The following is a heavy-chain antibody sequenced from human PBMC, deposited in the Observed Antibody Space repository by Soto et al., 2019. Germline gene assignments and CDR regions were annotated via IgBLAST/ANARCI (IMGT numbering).Heavy chain of an antibody. J-gene: IGHJ6*02. V-gene: IGHV3-21*01. CDR1: GFTFSSYS. D-gene: IGHD1-26*01. CDR2: ISSSSSYI. Sequence: PGGSLRLSCAASGFTFSSYSMNWVRQAPGKGLEWVSSISSSSSYIYYADSVKGRFTISRDNAKNSLYLQMNSLRAEDTAVYYCARVVGATTSYYYYGMDVWGQGTTVTVSS. CDR3: ARVVGATTSYYYYGMDV.